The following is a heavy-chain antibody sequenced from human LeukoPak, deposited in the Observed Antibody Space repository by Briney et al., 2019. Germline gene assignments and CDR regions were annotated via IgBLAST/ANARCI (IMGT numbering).Heavy chain of an antibody. CDR1: GGSISSDNW. Sequence: PSETLSLTCAVSGGSISSDNWWSWVRQPPGKGLEWIGEVSHTGNTNYNPSLKSRVTISVDKSQNKFSLKLTSVTAADTAVYYCAGYSSFRNYYYYGMDVWGQGTTVTVSS. V-gene: IGHV4-4*02. J-gene: IGHJ6*02. CDR2: VSHTGNT. D-gene: IGHD6-13*01. CDR3: AGYSSFRNYYYYGMDV.